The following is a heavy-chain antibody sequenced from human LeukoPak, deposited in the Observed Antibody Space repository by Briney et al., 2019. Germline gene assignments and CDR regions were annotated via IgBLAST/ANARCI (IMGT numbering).Heavy chain of an antibody. V-gene: IGHV4-34*01. CDR2: INHSGST. J-gene: IGHJ4*02. CDR3: AGLGYCSSTSCPTIDY. Sequence: SETLSLTCAVYGGSFSGYYWSWIRQPPGKGLEWIGEINHSGSTNYNPSLKSRVTISVDTSKNQFSLKLSSVTAADTAVYYCAGLGYCSSTSCPTIDYWGQGTLVTVSS. D-gene: IGHD2-2*01. CDR1: GGSFSGYY.